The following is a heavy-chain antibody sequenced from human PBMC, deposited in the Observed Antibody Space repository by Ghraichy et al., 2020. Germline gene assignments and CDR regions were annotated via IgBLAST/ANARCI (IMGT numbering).Heavy chain of an antibody. CDR1: GDSISSGDYY. V-gene: IGHV4-30-4*08. D-gene: IGHD3-22*01. Sequence: SETLSLTCTVPGDSISSGDYYWGWIRQLPGKGLEWIGYGYKSGSTYYSPSLKSRLTISIDASKNQFSLKLNSVTAADTAVYYCARARNSSGYYPVGYWGQGTLVAVSS. J-gene: IGHJ4*02. CDR3: ARARNSSGYYPVGY. CDR2: GYKSGST.